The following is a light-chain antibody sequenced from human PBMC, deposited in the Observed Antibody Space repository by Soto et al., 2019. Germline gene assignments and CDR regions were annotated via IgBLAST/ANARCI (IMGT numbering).Light chain of an antibody. J-gene: IGKJ2*01. CDR1: QDIRND. Sequence: AIQMTQSPSSLSASVGDRVTITCRASQDIRNDLGWYQQRPGKPPKVLIYAASNLQSGVPPRFSGSGSGTDFALTSTSLQPEDFDTYYCLQDYNRPYTFGQGTKLEF. CDR2: AAS. CDR3: LQDYNRPYT. V-gene: IGKV1-6*01.